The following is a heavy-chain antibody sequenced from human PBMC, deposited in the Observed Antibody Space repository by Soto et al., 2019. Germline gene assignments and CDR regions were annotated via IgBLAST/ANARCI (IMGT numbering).Heavy chain of an antibody. J-gene: IGHJ4*02. V-gene: IGHV3-74*01. Sequence: GGSLRLSCAASGFTFSSYWMHWVRQAPGKGLVWVSRINYDGSITNYADSVKGRFTISRDNAKNTLYLQMNSLRAEDTAVYYCARSRYSYGCDYWGQGTLVTVSS. CDR2: INYDGSIT. CDR3: ARSRYSYGCDY. CDR1: GFTFSSYW. D-gene: IGHD5-18*01.